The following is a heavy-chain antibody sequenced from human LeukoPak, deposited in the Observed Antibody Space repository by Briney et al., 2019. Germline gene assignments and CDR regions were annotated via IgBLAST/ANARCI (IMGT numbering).Heavy chain of an antibody. D-gene: IGHD5-24*01. CDR1: GGSITNYY. Sequence: SETLSLTCTVSGGSITNYYWNWIRQPPGKDLEWIGCVSYSGRTHYSSALKSRVTISVDTSKNQFSLNLRSVTATDTAVYYCARPGRQDAYNGHYWYFDLWGRGTLVTVSS. CDR3: ARPGRQDAYNGHYWYFDL. CDR2: VSYSGRT. V-gene: IGHV4-59*01. J-gene: IGHJ2*01.